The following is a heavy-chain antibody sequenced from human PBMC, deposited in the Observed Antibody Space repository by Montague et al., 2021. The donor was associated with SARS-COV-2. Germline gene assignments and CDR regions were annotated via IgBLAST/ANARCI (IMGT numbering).Heavy chain of an antibody. CDR1: GDSISNYY. CDR2: IYYSGST. Sequence: SETLSLTCTVSGDSISNYYWSWIRRPPGKGPEWLGYIYYSGSTNYNPSLKSRVTISVDTSKNQFSLRLSSVTAADTAVYYCARLPYILPGYAYFYLWGQGSLVIFSS. CDR3: ARLPYILPGYAYFYL. V-gene: IGHV4-59*08. J-gene: IGHJ1*01. D-gene: IGHD3-9*01.